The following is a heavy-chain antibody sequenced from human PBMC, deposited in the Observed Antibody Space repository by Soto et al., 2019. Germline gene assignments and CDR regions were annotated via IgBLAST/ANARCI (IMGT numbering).Heavy chain of an antibody. J-gene: IGHJ3*02. Sequence: PGGSLRLSCAASGFTFSSYAMSWVRQAPGKGLEWVSAISGSGGSTYYADSVKGRFTISRDNSKNTLYLQMNSLRAEDTAVYYCAIMWTINEYSSSSGAFDIWGHGTMVTVSS. CDR2: ISGSGGST. D-gene: IGHD6-6*01. V-gene: IGHV3-23*01. CDR1: GFTFSSYA. CDR3: AIMWTINEYSSSSGAFDI.